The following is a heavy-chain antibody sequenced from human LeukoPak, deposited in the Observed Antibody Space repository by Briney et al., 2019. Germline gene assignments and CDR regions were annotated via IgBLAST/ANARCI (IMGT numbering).Heavy chain of an antibody. D-gene: IGHD2-2*01. CDR1: GGSISNYY. Sequence: SETLSLTCTVSGGSISNYYWSWIRQPPGKGLEWIGYTHYSGSPNYNPSLKSRVSISVDTSKNQFSLKLNSVTAADTAVYYCARTTEDCSSTSCYQYWFDPWGQGTLVTVSS. V-gene: IGHV4-59*01. J-gene: IGHJ5*02. CDR2: THYSGSP. CDR3: ARTTEDCSSTSCYQYWFDP.